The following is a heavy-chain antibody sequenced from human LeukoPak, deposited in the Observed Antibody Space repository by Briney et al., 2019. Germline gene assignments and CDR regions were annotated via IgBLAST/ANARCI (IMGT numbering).Heavy chain of an antibody. J-gene: IGHJ4*02. Sequence: GASVKVSCKVSGYTVTELSMHWVRQSPGKGLEWMGGFHPEDGETIYAQKFQGRVTMTEDTSTDTAYMELSSLRSEDTAVYYCAKDRLLNCRGDCYIFDYWGQGTVVTVSS. CDR2: FHPEDGET. CDR3: AKDRLLNCRGDCYIFDY. D-gene: IGHD2-21*02. V-gene: IGHV1-24*01. CDR1: GYTVTELS.